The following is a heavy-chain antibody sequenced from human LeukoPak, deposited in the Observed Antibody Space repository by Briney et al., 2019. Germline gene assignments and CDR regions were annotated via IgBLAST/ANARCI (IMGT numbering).Heavy chain of an antibody. D-gene: IGHD2-2*01. CDR2: ISAYNGNT. J-gene: IGHJ4*02. CDR1: GYTFTSYG. CDR3: ARKGCSSTSCQTDY. Sequence: ASVKVSCKASGYTFTSYGISWVRQAPGQGLEWVGWISAYNGNTNYAQKLQGRVTMTTDTSTSTAYMELKSLRSDDTAVYYCARKGCSSTSCQTDYWGQGTLVTVSS. V-gene: IGHV1-18*01.